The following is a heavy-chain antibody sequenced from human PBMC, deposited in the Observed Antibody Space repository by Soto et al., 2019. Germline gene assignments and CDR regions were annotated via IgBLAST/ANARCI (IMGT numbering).Heavy chain of an antibody. D-gene: IGHD4-17*01. CDR2: IYYSGST. Sequence: SETLSLTCTVSGGSISSYYWSWIRQPPGKGLEWIGYIYYSGSTNYNPSLKSRVTISVDTSKNQFSLKLSSVTAADTAVDYCARVTTNYYYGMDVWGQGTTVTVSS. CDR1: GGSISSYY. V-gene: IGHV4-59*01. J-gene: IGHJ6*02. CDR3: ARVTTNYYYGMDV.